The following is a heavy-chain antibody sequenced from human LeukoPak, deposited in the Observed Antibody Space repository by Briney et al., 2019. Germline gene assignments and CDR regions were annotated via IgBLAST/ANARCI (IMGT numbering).Heavy chain of an antibody. V-gene: IGHV3-20*04. CDR2: TNWNGART. CDR1: GFTFDDYG. Sequence: GGSLRLSCAASGFTFDDYGMSWVRQAPGKGLEWVSGTNWNGARTGYADSVKGRFIISRDNAKNSLYLQMNSLRAEDTALYYCARGAEVQLWSYYFDYWGQGTLVTVSS. J-gene: IGHJ4*02. D-gene: IGHD5-18*01. CDR3: ARGAEVQLWSYYFDY.